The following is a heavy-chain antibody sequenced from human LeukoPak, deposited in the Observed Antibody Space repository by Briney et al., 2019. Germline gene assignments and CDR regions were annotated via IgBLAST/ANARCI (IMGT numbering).Heavy chain of an antibody. CDR2: IYYSGST. Sequence: SETLSLTCTVSGGSISSGDYYWSWIRQPPGKGLEWIGSIYYSGSTYYNPSLKSRVTISVDTSKNQFSLKLSSVTAADTAVYYCASGDYYDSSGYYYKAFDIWGQGTMVTVSS. V-gene: IGHV4-39*07. CDR3: ASGDYYDSSGYYYKAFDI. D-gene: IGHD3-22*01. J-gene: IGHJ3*02. CDR1: GGSISSGDYY.